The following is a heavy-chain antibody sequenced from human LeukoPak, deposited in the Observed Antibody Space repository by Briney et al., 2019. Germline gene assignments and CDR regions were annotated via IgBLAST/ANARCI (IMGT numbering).Heavy chain of an antibody. Sequence: ASVKVSCKASGYTFTSYGISWVRQAPGQGLEWMGWISAYNGNTNYAQKLQGRVTMTTDTSTSTAYMELRSLRSGDTAVYYCARGPGITIFGVVTYYYYYMDVWGKGTTVTVSS. V-gene: IGHV1-18*01. CDR2: ISAYNGNT. CDR1: GYTFTSYG. CDR3: ARGPGITIFGVVTYYYYYMDV. D-gene: IGHD3-3*01. J-gene: IGHJ6*03.